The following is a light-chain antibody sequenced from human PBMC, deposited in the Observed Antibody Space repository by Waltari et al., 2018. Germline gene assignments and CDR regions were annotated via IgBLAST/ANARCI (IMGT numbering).Light chain of an antibody. Sequence: QSVLTQPPSASGTPGQRVTISCSGSSSNIGIYYVHWYQQLPGTAPKLLIYNNNQRPSGVPDRFSGSKSGTSASVTISGLRSDDEADYYCAAWDGSLSAWVFGGGTKVTVL. V-gene: IGLV1-47*01. CDR3: AAWDGSLSAWV. CDR1: SSNIGIYY. J-gene: IGLJ3*02. CDR2: NNN.